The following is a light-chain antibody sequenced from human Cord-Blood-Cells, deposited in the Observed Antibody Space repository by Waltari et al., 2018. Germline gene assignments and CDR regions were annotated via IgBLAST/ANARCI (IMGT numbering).Light chain of an antibody. CDR3: QQRSNWPLT. Sequence: EIVLIQSPATLSLSPGERATLPCRASQGVSSYLAWYQQKPGQAPRLLIYDASNRATGIPARFSGSGSGTDFTLTISSLEPEDFAVYYCQQRSNWPLTFGGGTKVEIK. V-gene: IGKV3-11*01. J-gene: IGKJ4*01. CDR1: QGVSSY. CDR2: DAS.